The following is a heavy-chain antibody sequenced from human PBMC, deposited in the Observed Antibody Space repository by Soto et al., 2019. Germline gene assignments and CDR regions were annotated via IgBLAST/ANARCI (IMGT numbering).Heavy chain of an antibody. CDR3: ARGGMINWNYAETDN. V-gene: IGHV1-2*04. Sequence: ASVKVSCKASGYTFTGYYMHWVRQAPGQGLEWMGWINPNSGGTNYAQKFQGWVTMTRDTSISTAYMELSRLRSDDTAVYYCARGGMINWNYAETDNWGQGTLVTVSS. D-gene: IGHD1-7*01. CDR1: GYTFTGYY. J-gene: IGHJ4*02. CDR2: INPNSGGT.